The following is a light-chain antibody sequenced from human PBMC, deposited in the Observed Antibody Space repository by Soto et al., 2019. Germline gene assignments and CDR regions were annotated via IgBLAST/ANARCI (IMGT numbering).Light chain of an antibody. CDR1: PSVNSN. CDR3: QQYSNWPFT. CDR2: HAS. Sequence: EIVMTQSPATLSVSPGESSTLSCRASPSVNSNLAWYQQNPGQAPRLLIYHASARAIGIPARFSGSGSVTEFTLTISSLQSEDFAVYYCQQYSNWPFTFGPGTKVDIK. V-gene: IGKV3-15*01. J-gene: IGKJ3*01.